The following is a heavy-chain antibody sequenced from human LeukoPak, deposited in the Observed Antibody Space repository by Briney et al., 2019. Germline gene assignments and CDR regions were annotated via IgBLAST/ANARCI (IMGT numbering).Heavy chain of an antibody. D-gene: IGHD2-8*01. CDR1: GFTFDDYA. V-gene: IGHV3-30-3*01. J-gene: IGHJ4*02. CDR2: ISYDGSNK. CDR3: ARGTILDLYYFDY. Sequence: GGSLRLSCAASGFTFDDYAMHWVRQAPGKGLEWVAVISYDGSNKNYADSVKGRFTISRDNSKNTLYLQMNSLRAEDTAVYYCARGTILDLYYFDYWGQGTLVTVSS.